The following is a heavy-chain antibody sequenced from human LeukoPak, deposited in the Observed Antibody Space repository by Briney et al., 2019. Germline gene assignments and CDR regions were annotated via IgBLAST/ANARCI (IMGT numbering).Heavy chain of an antibody. Sequence: PSVTLSLTCTVSGGSISSYYWSWIRQPPGKGLEWIGYIYYSGSTNYNPSLKSRVTISVDTSKNQFSRKLSSVTAADTAVYYCAREGAAAGMFYYYYGMDVWGQGTTVTVSS. CDR3: AREGAAAGMFYYYYGMDV. V-gene: IGHV4-59*01. CDR1: GGSISSYY. CDR2: IYYSGST. J-gene: IGHJ6*02. D-gene: IGHD6-13*01.